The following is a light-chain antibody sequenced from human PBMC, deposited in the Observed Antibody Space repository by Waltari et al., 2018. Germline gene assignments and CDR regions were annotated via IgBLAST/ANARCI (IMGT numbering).Light chain of an antibody. CDR3: MQGTHWPYT. CDR2: RVS. V-gene: IGKV2-30*02. CDR1: QSLVHSDGNTH. J-gene: IGKJ2*01. Sequence: DVVMTQSPLSLPVTPGQAASISCKSSQSLVHSDGNTHLNGFQQRPGKSPRRLMYRVSNRDSGVPDRFSGSGSGTDFTLKISRVEAEDVGVYYCMQGTHWPYTFGQGTKLDIK.